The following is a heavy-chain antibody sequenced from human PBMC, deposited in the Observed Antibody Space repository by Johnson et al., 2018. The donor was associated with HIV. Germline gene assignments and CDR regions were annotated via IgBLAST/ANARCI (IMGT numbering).Heavy chain of an antibody. CDR2: ISSSGSPI. J-gene: IGHJ3*02. CDR1: GFIFSDYY. Sequence: QVQLVESGGGLVKPGGSLRLSCAASGFIFSDYYMNWIRQAPGNGLEWVSYISSSGSPINYADSVKGRFTISRDNSRNRLYLQMSSLRADDTAVYYCASDYGGTKDAFDIWGQGTMVTVSS. V-gene: IGHV3-11*01. D-gene: IGHD3-10*01. CDR3: ASDYGGTKDAFDI.